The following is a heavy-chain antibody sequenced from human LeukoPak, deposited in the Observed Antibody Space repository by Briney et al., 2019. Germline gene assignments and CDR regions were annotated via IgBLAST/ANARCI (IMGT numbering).Heavy chain of an antibody. J-gene: IGHJ6*03. V-gene: IGHV4-61*02. CDR2: FFATGSS. Sequence: SETLSLTCTVSGGSIGSGNYYWTWIRQPAGKGLEWIGRFFATGSSSSSHNPSLSGRASISVDTSKNQFSLELKSVTAADSAVYFCARGIVSPRFYDYMDVWGKGTTVILSS. D-gene: IGHD1-26*01. CDR1: GGSIGSGNYY. CDR3: ARGIVSPRFYDYMDV.